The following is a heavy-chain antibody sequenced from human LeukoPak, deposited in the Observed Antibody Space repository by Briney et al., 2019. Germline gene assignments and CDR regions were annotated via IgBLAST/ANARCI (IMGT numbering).Heavy chain of an antibody. CDR2: ISSSSSYI. CDR1: GFTFTTYW. D-gene: IGHD3-16*02. J-gene: IGHJ3*02. Sequence: GGSLRLSCAASGFTFTTYWMSWVRQAPGKGLEWVSSISSSSSYIYYADSVKGRFTISRDNAKNSLYLQMNSLRAEDTAVYYCARKGELSLSAAFDIWGQGTMVTVSS. CDR3: ARKGELSLSAAFDI. V-gene: IGHV3-21*01.